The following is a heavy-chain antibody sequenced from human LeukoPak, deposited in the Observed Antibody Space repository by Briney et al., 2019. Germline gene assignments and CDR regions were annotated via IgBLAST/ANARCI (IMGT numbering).Heavy chain of an antibody. CDR3: ARMGSYHHPSYFDY. Sequence: GGSLRLSWEAFGSPFSSYSLTWVRKAPGKGLDWASSISSSSSYIYYADSVKGRFTISRDNAKNSLYLQMNSLRAEDTAVYYCARMGSYHHPSYFDYWGQGTLVTVSS. CDR2: ISSSSSYI. J-gene: IGHJ4*02. V-gene: IGHV3-21*01. CDR1: GSPFSSYS. D-gene: IGHD1-26*01.